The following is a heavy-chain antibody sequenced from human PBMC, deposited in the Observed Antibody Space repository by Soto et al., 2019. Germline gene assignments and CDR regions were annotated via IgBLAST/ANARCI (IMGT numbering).Heavy chain of an antibody. J-gene: IGHJ3*02. CDR1: GGSFSGYY. D-gene: IGHD2-15*01. V-gene: IGHV4-34*01. CDR3: ARGPALGYCSGGSCYTYDAFDI. CDR2: INHSGST. Sequence: PSETLSLTCAVYGGSFSGYYWSWIRQPPGKGLEWIGEINHSGSTNYNPSLKSRVTISVDTSKNQFSLKLSSVTAADTAVYYCARGPALGYCSGGSCYTYDAFDIWGQGTMVNVSS.